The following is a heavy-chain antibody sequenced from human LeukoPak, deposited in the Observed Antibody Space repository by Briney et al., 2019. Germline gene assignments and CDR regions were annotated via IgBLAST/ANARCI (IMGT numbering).Heavy chain of an antibody. V-gene: IGHV4-34*01. Sequence: SETLSLTCAVYGGSFSGYYWSWIRQPPGKGLEWIGEINHSGSTNYNPSLKSRVTISVDTSKNQFSLKLSSVTAADTAVYYCARGRARYYDILTGYYGGAFDIWGQGTMVTVSS. CDR1: GGSFSGYY. J-gene: IGHJ3*02. CDR2: INHSGST. CDR3: ARGRARYYDILTGYYGGAFDI. D-gene: IGHD3-9*01.